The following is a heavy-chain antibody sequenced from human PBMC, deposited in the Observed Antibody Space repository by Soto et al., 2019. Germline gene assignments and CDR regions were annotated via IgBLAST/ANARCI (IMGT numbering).Heavy chain of an antibody. CDR3: ARSGGLDRGFNY. Sequence: QVQLVQSGAEVKKPGSSVKVSCKASGGTFSSDSFSWVRQAPGQGLEWMGGIIPMFDTPIYAQKFQDRVTITADESTSTAYMQLSSLRSGDTAVYYCARSGGLDRGFNYWGQGSLVTVSS. CDR2: IIPMFDTP. CDR1: GGTFSSDS. J-gene: IGHJ4*02. D-gene: IGHD2-15*01. V-gene: IGHV1-69*12.